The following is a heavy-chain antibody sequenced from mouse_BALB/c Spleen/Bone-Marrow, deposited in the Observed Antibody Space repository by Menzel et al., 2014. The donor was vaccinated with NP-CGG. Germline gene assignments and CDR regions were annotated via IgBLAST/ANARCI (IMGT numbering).Heavy chain of an antibody. Sequence: EVHLVESGGGLVQPGGSLKLSCAASGLTFSSYTMSWIRQTPEKRLEWVAYISDGGGRAYYPDTVKGRFTISRDNAKNTLYLQMSSLKSEDTAMYYCARQLDSSGYVLDYWGQGTTLTVSS. CDR1: GLTFSSYT. D-gene: IGHD3-2*01. CDR2: ISDGGGRA. J-gene: IGHJ2*01. CDR3: ARQLDSSGYVLDY. V-gene: IGHV5-12-2*01.